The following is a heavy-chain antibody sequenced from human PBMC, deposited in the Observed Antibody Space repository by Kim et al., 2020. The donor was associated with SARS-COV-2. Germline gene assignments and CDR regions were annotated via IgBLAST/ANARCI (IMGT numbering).Heavy chain of an antibody. CDR1: GFTFRSYW. Sequence: GGSLRLSCVASGFTFRSYWMTWVRQAPGKGLEWVASIKDDGSEKNYVDSAKGRFAIARDNAQNSLHLQMSYLRVEDTAVYYCLRDFLGVWGQGTTVTGSS. J-gene: IGHJ6*02. CDR3: LRDFLGV. V-gene: IGHV3-7*01. D-gene: IGHD3-16*01. CDR2: IKDDGSEK.